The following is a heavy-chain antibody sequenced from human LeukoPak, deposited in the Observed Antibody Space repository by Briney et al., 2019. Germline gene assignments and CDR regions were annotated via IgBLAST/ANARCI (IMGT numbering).Heavy chain of an antibody. V-gene: IGHV3-53*01. J-gene: IGHJ4*02. Sequence: GGSLRLSCTVSGFTVSSNSMSWVRQAPGKGLEWVSFIYSDNTHYSDSVKGRFTISRDNAKNSLYLQMNSLRAEDTAVYYCARDLKGLLDYWGQGTLVTVSS. CDR3: ARDLKGLLDY. D-gene: IGHD4-11*01. CDR1: GFTVSSNS. CDR2: IYSDNT.